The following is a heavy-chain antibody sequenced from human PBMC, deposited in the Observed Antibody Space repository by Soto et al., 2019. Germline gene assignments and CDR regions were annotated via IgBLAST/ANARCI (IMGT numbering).Heavy chain of an antibody. Sequence: GGSLRLSCAASGFTFSSYWMSWVRQAPGKGLEWVANIKQDGSEKYYVDSVKGRFTISRDNAKNSLYLQMNSLRAEDTAVYYCARDIVVVPAAQRYYYGMDVWGQGTTVTVSS. CDR2: IKQDGSEK. CDR1: GFTFSSYW. J-gene: IGHJ6*02. V-gene: IGHV3-7*05. D-gene: IGHD2-2*01. CDR3: ARDIVVVPAAQRYYYGMDV.